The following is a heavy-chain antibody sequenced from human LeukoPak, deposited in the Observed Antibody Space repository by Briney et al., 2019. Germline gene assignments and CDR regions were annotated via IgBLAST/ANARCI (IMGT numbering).Heavy chain of an antibody. V-gene: IGHV3-74*01. Sequence: GGSLRLSCAASGLTFSSYWMHWVRQAPGKGLVWVSRINSDGSSTSYADSVKGRFTISRDNAKNTLYLQMNSLRAEDTAVYYCARGGIDSGSYYAPVGFDYWGQRTLATVPS. CDR2: INSDGSST. J-gene: IGHJ4*02. CDR1: GLTFSSYW. CDR3: ARGGIDSGSYYAPVGFDY. D-gene: IGHD1-26*01.